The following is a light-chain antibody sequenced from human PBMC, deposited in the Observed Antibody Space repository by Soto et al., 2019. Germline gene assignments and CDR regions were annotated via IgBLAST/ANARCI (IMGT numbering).Light chain of an antibody. CDR2: SNN. Sequence: QSALTQPPSASGTPGQRVTISCSGTSSNIGSNTVNWYQQLPRPAPKLLIFSNNQRPSGVPDRFSGSKSGTSASLAISGLHSVYEADYYCASWYYSMKGVVFGGGTKLTVL. CDR1: SSNIGSNT. CDR3: ASWYYSMKGVV. V-gene: IGLV1-44*01. J-gene: IGLJ2*01.